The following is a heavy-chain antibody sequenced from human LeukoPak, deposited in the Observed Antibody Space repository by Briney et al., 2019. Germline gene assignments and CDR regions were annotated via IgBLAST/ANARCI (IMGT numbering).Heavy chain of an antibody. CDR3: ARESRSAFDF. V-gene: IGHV3-48*03. J-gene: IGHJ4*02. CDR1: GFSFSSYE. D-gene: IGHD6-25*01. CDR2: ISSSAGTI. Sequence: PGGSLRLSCEASGFSFSSYEMNWVRQAPGKGLEWVSYISSSAGTIYYAESVKGRFTISRDTAENSLYLQMNNLRVEDTAVYYCARESRSAFDFWGQGTLVIVS.